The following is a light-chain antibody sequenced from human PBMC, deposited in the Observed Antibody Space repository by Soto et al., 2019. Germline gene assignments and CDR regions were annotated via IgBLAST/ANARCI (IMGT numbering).Light chain of an antibody. CDR2: DAS. V-gene: IGKV3-11*01. Sequence: EIVLTQSPATLSLSPGERVTLSCRASQSVSSYLAWYQQKPGQAPRLLIHDASNRATGIPVRFSGSGSGTDFTLNISSLEPEDFAVYYCQQPINWHPTFGQGTRREIK. CDR3: QQPINWHPT. J-gene: IGKJ5*01. CDR1: QSVSSY.